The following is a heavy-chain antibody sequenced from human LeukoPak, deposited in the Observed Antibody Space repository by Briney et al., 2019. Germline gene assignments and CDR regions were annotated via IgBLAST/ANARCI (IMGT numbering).Heavy chain of an antibody. J-gene: IGHJ3*02. Sequence: SETLSLTCAVSGYSISSGYYWGWIRQPPGKGLEWIGSIYHSGSTYYNPSLRSRVTISVDTSKNQFSLKLSSVTAADTAVYYCARANTYYYDSSGYPYDAFDIWGQGTMVTVSS. CDR1: GYSISSGYY. CDR2: IYHSGST. V-gene: IGHV4-38-2*01. CDR3: ARANTYYYDSSGYPYDAFDI. D-gene: IGHD3-22*01.